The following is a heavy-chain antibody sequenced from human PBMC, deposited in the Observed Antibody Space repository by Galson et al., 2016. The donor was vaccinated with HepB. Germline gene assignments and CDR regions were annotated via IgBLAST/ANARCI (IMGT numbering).Heavy chain of an antibody. D-gene: IGHD2/OR15-2a*01. V-gene: IGHV5-51*01. J-gene: IGHJ5*02. Sequence: QSGAEVKKPGESLKISCKGSGYSFTSYWIGWVRQMPGKGLEWMGIIYPGDSDTRYSPSFQGQVTISADKSISTAYLQWSSLKASDTAMYYCARSEYYCHSETGHNWFGPWGQGTLVTVSS. CDR3: ARSEYYCHSETGHNWFGP. CDR2: IYPGDSDT. CDR1: GYSFTSYW.